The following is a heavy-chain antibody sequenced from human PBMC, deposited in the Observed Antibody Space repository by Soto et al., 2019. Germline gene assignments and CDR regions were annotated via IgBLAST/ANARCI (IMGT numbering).Heavy chain of an antibody. V-gene: IGHV4-61*01. CDR1: GGSVSSESHY. Sequence: SETLSLTCTVSGGSVSSESHYWSWIRQSPGKGLEWIGYVYFSGNANYNPSLKSRVTISIDTSKNQFSLSLASVTAADTAFYYCGSVRPSGYVLSWGQGTLVTVSS. CDR2: VYFSGNA. CDR3: GSVRPSGYVLS. J-gene: IGHJ5*02. D-gene: IGHD6-25*01.